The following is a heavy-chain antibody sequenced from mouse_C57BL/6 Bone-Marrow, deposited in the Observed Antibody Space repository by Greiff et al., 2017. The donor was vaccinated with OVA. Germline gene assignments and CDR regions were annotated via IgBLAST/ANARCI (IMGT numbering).Heavy chain of an antibody. CDR3: ARRGSNYEGFAY. Sequence: EVKLMESGGDLVKPGGSLKLSCAASGFTFSSYGMSWVRQTPDKRLEWVATISSGGSYTYYPDSVKGRFTISRDNAKNTLYLQMSSLKSEDTAMYYCARRGSNYEGFAYWGQGTLVTVSA. J-gene: IGHJ3*01. CDR1: GFTFSSYG. V-gene: IGHV5-6*02. CDR2: ISSGGSYT. D-gene: IGHD2-5*01.